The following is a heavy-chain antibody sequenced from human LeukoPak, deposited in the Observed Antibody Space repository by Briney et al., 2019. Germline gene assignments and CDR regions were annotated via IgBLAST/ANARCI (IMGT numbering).Heavy chain of an antibody. Sequence: PGGSLRLSCAASGFTFSNYWMNWVRQAPGKGLEWVANINQDGSEKFYVDSVKGRFTISRDNSKNTLYLQMNSLRAEDTAVYYCAKDGHQLLLDYWGQGILVTVSS. CDR2: INQDGSEK. CDR3: AKDGHQLLLDY. V-gene: IGHV3-7*01. J-gene: IGHJ4*02. D-gene: IGHD2-2*01. CDR1: GFTFSNYW.